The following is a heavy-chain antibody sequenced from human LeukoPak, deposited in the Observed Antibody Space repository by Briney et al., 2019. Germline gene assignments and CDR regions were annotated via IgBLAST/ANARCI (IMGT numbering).Heavy chain of an antibody. D-gene: IGHD3-10*01. CDR2: ISSSSSYI. J-gene: IGHJ4*02. CDR1: GFTFSSYA. CDR3: ARGTLWFPIDY. Sequence: GGSLRLSCAASGFTFSSYAMSWVRQAPGKGLEWVSSISSSSSYIYYADSVKGRFAISRDNAKNSLYLQMNSLRAEDTAVYYCARGTLWFPIDYWGQGTLVTVSS. V-gene: IGHV3-21*01.